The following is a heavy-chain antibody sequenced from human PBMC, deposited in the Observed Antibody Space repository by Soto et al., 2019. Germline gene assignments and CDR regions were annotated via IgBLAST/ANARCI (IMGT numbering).Heavy chain of an antibody. Sequence: GGSLRLSCAASGFTFSSYAMSWVRQAPGKGLEWVSAISGSGGSTYYADSVKGRFTISRDNSKNTLYLQMNSLRAEDTAVHYCAKAPYCSSTSCYWVNSYYYGMDVWGQGTTVTVSS. CDR3: AKAPYCSSTSCYWVNSYYYGMDV. CDR1: GFTFSSYA. J-gene: IGHJ6*02. V-gene: IGHV3-23*01. D-gene: IGHD2-2*01. CDR2: ISGSGGST.